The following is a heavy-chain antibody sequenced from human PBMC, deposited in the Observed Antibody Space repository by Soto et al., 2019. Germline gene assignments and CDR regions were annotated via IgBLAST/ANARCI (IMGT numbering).Heavy chain of an antibody. CDR3: ARGHSSSWYNWFDP. CDR1: GGTFSSYT. Sequence: QVQLVQSGAEVKKPGSSVKVSCKASGGTFSSYTISWVRQAPGQGLEWMGRIISILGIANYAQKFQGRVTITADKSTSTAYMELSSLRSEDTAVYYCARGHSSSWYNWFDPWGQGTLVTVSS. V-gene: IGHV1-69*02. D-gene: IGHD6-13*01. J-gene: IGHJ5*02. CDR2: IISILGIA.